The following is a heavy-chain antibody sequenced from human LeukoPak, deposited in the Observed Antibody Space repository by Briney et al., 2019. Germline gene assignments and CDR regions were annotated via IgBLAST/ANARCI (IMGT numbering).Heavy chain of an antibody. CDR1: GFTFSSYW. D-gene: IGHD3-16*01. Sequence: GGSLRLSCAASGFTFSSYWMSWVRQAPGKGLEWVANIKQDGSEKYYVDSVKGRFTISRDNAKNSLYLQMNSLRAEDTAVYYCARGVWAGFRDLTRHTPVDYWGQGTLVTVSS. J-gene: IGHJ4*02. CDR2: IKQDGSEK. CDR3: ARGVWAGFRDLTRHTPVDY. V-gene: IGHV3-7*01.